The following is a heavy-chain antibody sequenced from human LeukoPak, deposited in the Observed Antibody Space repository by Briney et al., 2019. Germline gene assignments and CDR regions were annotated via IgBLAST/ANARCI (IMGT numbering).Heavy chain of an antibody. Sequence: GESLKISCKGSGSSFTSYWIGWVRQMPGKGLEWMGIIYPGVSDTRYSPSFQGQVTISADKSISTAYLQWSSLKASDTAMYYCARHVAAAGFSHSDYWGQGTLVTVSS. CDR2: IYPGVSDT. V-gene: IGHV5-51*01. CDR3: ARHVAAAGFSHSDY. J-gene: IGHJ4*02. CDR1: GSSFTSYW. D-gene: IGHD6-13*01.